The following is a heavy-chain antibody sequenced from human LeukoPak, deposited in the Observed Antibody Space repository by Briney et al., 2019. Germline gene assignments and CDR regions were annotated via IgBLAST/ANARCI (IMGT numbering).Heavy chain of an antibody. J-gene: IGHJ3*02. V-gene: IGHV4-39*01. CDR3: ARHREYVVVAAKTRAFDI. D-gene: IGHD2-15*01. Sequence: SETLSLTCTVSGGSISSSSYYWGWIRQPPGKGLEWIGSIYYSGSTYYNPSLKSRVTISVDTSENQFSLKLSPVTAADTAVYYYARHREYVVVAAKTRAFDIWGQGTMVTVSS. CDR1: GGSISSSSYY. CDR2: IYYSGST.